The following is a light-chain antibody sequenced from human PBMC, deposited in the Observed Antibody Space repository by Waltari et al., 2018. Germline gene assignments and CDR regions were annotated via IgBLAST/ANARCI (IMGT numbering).Light chain of an antibody. V-gene: IGKV4-1*01. CDR2: GAS. CDR3: QQYYSPPRT. CDR1: QNLLSRSNNKSY. J-gene: IGKJ3*01. Sequence: DIVMTQSTGSLPVSPGDRATINCRSSQNLLSRSNNKSYLAWDQRRPGQPPNLLVYGASTRESGVPNRFTGSGSGTDFTLTISSLQTEDVAVYYCQQYYSPPRTFGPGTKVEIK.